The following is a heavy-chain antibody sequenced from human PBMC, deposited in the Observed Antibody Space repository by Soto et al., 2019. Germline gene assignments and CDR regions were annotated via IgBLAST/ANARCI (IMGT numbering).Heavy chain of an antibody. CDR1: GFSFTSYW. V-gene: IGHV3-7*01. J-gene: IGHJ4*02. Sequence: GGSLRLSCAASGFSFTSYWMSWVRQAPGKGLEWEANVREDGSEKYYVDSVKGRFTISRDNAKKSLFLQMNNLRVEDTAVYYCARDTAYDGSDKYYPAGIFDSWGQGALVTVSS. D-gene: IGHD3-10*01. CDR3: ARDTAYDGSDKYYPAGIFDS. CDR2: VREDGSEK.